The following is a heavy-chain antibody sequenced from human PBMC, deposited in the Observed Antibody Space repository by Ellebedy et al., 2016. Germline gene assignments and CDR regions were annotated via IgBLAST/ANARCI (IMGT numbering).Heavy chain of an antibody. CDR3: ARELTGYYVGY. Sequence: GESLKISCAASGFTFSPYTMHWVRQAPGKGLEWVALITFDGSNAYYADSVKGRFTISRDSSKNTLFLQMNSLRAEDTAVYYCARELTGYYVGYWGQGTLVTVSS. J-gene: IGHJ4*02. D-gene: IGHD3-9*01. CDR1: GFTFSPYT. CDR2: ITFDGSNA. V-gene: IGHV3-30-3*01.